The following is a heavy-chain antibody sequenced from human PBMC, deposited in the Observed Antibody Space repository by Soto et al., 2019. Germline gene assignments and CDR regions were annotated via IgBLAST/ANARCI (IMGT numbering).Heavy chain of an antibody. Sequence: ASVKVSCKASGYTFTSYGISWVRQAPGQGLEWMGWISAYNGNTNYAQKLQGRVTMTTDTSTSTDYMELRILRSDDTAVYYCARLGSTGYSLTFYFDCWGQGTLGTVSS. CDR2: ISAYNGNT. V-gene: IGHV1-18*01. D-gene: IGHD3-9*01. CDR1: GYTFTSYG. CDR3: ARLGSTGYSLTFYFDC. J-gene: IGHJ4*02.